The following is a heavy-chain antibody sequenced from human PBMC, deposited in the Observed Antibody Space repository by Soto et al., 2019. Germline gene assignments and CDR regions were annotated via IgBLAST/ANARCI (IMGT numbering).Heavy chain of an antibody. CDR1: GFTFSSYS. D-gene: IGHD3-3*01. J-gene: IGHJ6*02. CDR2: ISSSSSTI. CDR3: ARDAIFGVVIMGGYYGIDV. Sequence: PGGSLKLSSAASGFTFSSYSMNWVRQAPGKGLEWVSYISSSSSTIYYADSVKGRFTISRDNAKNSLYLQMNSLRDEDTAVYYCARDAIFGVVIMGGYYGIDVWGQGTTVTVPS. V-gene: IGHV3-48*02.